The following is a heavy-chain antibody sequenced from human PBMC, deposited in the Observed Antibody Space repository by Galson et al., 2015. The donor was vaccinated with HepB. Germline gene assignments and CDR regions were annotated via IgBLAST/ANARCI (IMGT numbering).Heavy chain of an antibody. CDR1: GFTFSSYA. Sequence: SLRLSCAASGFTFSSYAMSWVRQAPGKGLEWVSAISGSGGSTYYADSVKGRFTISRDNSKNTLYLQMNSLRAEDTAVYYCAKAAMSSRRFWSGYSDYYYYGMDVWGQGTTVTVSS. J-gene: IGHJ6*02. V-gene: IGHV3-23*01. CDR2: ISGSGGST. CDR3: AKAAMSSRRFWSGYSDYYYYGMDV. D-gene: IGHD3-3*01.